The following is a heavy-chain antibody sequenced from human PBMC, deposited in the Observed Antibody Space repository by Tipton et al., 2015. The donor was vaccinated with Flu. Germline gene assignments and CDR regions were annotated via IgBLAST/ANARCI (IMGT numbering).Heavy chain of an antibody. CDR2: IIPIFGSP. V-gene: IGHV1-69*01. CDR1: GGTFSSYA. Sequence: QLVQSGAEVKKPGSSVKVSCKTSGGTFSSYAINWVRQAPGQGLEWMGEIIPIFGSPNYAQRFQGRVTITADESTTTAYMELRSLTTEDTALYYCARGVSTAMDWTLVYWGQGTVVTVSS. CDR3: ARGVSTAMDWTLVY. D-gene: IGHD5-18*01. J-gene: IGHJ4*02.